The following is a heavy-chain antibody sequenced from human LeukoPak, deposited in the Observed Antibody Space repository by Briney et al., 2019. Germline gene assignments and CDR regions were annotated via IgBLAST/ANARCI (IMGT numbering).Heavy chain of an antibody. CDR1: GYFFRSYD. D-gene: IGHD3-10*02. CDR2: ISSDGET. J-gene: IGHJ3*01. CDR3: ARGPVRGAFDF. Sequence: GGSLRLSCAASGYFFRSYDMHWVRLVTGKGLQWLSTISSDGETLYSGSVMGRFTISRENAKTSLYLQMISLRVEDTAVYYCARGPVRGAFDFWGPGTTVLVSS. V-gene: IGHV3-13*01.